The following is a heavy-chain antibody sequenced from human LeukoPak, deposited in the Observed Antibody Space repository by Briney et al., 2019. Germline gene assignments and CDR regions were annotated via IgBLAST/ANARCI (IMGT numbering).Heavy chain of an antibody. CDR3: ARQYYDYVWGSYRRPFDY. CDR2: IYYSGST. Sequence: PSETLSLTCTVSGGSISSSSYYWGWIRQPPGKGLVWIGSIYYSGSTYYNPSLKSRVTISVDTSKNQFSPKLSSVTAADTAVYYCARQYYDYVWGSYRRPFDYWGQGTLVTVSS. CDR1: GGSISSSSYY. J-gene: IGHJ4*02. V-gene: IGHV4-39*01. D-gene: IGHD3-16*02.